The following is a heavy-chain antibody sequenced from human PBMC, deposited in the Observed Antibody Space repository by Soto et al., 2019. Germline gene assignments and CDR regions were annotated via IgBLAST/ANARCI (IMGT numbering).Heavy chain of an antibody. Sequence: ASVKVSCKASGVIFSSYAVSWVRQVPGQGLEWMGGIIPIFATPKYGQKFQDRVTISADESTSTAYMELISLTSDDTAVYYCARARYGDFVTWFDSWGQGTPVTVSS. J-gene: IGHJ5*01. CDR1: GVIFSSYA. D-gene: IGHD4-17*01. CDR3: ARARYGDFVTWFDS. CDR2: IIPIFATP. V-gene: IGHV1-69*13.